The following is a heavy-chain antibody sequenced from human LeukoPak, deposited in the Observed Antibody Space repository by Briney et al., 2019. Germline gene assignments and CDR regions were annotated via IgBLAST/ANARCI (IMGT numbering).Heavy chain of an antibody. CDR3: ARGLVVITNPYYFDY. V-gene: IGHV4-34*01. J-gene: IGHJ4*02. Sequence: SETLSLTCAVYGGSFSGYYWSWIRQPPGKGLEWIGEISHSGSTNYNPSLKSRVTISVDTSKNQFSLKLSSVTAADTAVYYCARGLVVITNPYYFDYWGQGTLVTVSS. D-gene: IGHD3-22*01. CDR2: ISHSGST. CDR1: GGSFSGYY.